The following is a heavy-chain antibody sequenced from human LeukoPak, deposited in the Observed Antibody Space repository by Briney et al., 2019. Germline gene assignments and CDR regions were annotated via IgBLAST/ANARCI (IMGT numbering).Heavy chain of an antibody. J-gene: IGHJ4*02. CDR2: INHSGST. Sequence: SETLSLTCAVYGGSFSGYYWSWIRQPPGKGLEWIGEINHSGSTNYNPSLKSRVTISVDTSKNQFSLKLSSVTAADTAVYYCAREGNYGSGSYLDYWGQGTLVTVSS. CDR1: GGSFSGYY. CDR3: AREGNYGSGSYLDY. V-gene: IGHV4-34*01. D-gene: IGHD3-10*01.